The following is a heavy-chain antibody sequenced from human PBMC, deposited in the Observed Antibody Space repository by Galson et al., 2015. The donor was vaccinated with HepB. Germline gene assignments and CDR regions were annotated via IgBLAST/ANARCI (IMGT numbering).Heavy chain of an antibody. V-gene: IGHV1-18*01. Sequence: FTSYGISWVRQAPGQGLEWIGWISAYNGDTKYSQRFQGRVTMTTDTSTSTANMELRSLYSDDTAVYYCARDRTAPSCSSVSCYPDYWGQGTLVTVSS. CDR2: ISAYNGDT. J-gene: IGHJ4*02. CDR3: ARDRTAPSCSSVSCYPDY. CDR1: FTSYG. D-gene: IGHD2-15*01.